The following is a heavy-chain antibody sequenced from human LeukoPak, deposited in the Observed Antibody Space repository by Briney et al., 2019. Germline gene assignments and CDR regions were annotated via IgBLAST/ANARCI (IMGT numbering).Heavy chain of an antibody. D-gene: IGHD2-2*01. CDR3: AKDDIDIVVVPAATHFDY. J-gene: IGHJ4*02. CDR2: ISGSGGST. Sequence: AISGSGGSTYYADSVKGRFTISRDNSKNTLYLQMNSLRTEDTAVYYCAKDDIDIVVVPAATHFDYWGQGTLVTVSS. V-gene: IGHV3-23*01.